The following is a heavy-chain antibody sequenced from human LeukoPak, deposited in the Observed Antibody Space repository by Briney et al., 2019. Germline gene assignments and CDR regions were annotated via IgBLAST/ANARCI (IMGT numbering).Heavy chain of an antibody. CDR1: GFTFSSYA. V-gene: IGHV3-64*01. J-gene: IGHJ3*02. D-gene: IGHD3-22*01. CDR3: ARARSMIVVVIAADAFDI. CDR2: ISSNGGST. Sequence: PGGSLRLSCAASGFTFSSYAMHWVRQAPGPGLEYVSAISSNGGSTYYANSVKGRFTISRDNSKNTLYLQMGSLRAEDMAVYYCARARSMIVVVIAADAFDIWGQGTMVTVSS.